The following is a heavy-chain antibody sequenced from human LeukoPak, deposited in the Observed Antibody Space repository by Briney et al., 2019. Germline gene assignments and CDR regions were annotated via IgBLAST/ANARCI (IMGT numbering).Heavy chain of an antibody. CDR2: IYTSGST. J-gene: IGHJ3*02. CDR3: AGTPSCSSDSCYRFYNGNDAFDI. Sequence: PSETLSLTCTVSGDSISNYYWSWIRQPPGKGLEWIVYIYTSGSTNYNPSLKSRVTISVDTSKNQFSLKLSSVTAADTAVYYCAGTPSCSSDSCYRFYNGNDAFDIWGQGTKVTVSS. CDR1: GDSISNYY. V-gene: IGHV4-4*09. D-gene: IGHD2-2*01.